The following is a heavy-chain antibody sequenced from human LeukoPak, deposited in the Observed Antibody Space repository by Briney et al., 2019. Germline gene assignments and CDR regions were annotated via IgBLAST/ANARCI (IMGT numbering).Heavy chain of an antibody. D-gene: IGHD3-10*01. V-gene: IGHV4-34*01. J-gene: IGHJ4*02. CDR1: GGSFSGYY. CDR2: INHSGST. CDR3: ARYGLEVNGNDY. Sequence: SETLSLTCAVYGGSFSGYYWSWIRQPPGKGLEWIGEINHSGSTNYNPSLKSRVTISVDTSKNQFSLKLSSVTAADTAVYYCARYGLEVNGNDYWGQGTLVTVSS.